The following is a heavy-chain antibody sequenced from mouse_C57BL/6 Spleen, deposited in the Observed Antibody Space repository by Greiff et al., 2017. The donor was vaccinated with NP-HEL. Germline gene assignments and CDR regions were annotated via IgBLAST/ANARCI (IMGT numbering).Heavy chain of an antibody. Sequence: DVKLVESGGDLVKPGGSLKLSCAASGFTFSSYGMSWVRQTPDKRLEWVATISSGGSYTYYPDSVKGRFTIARDNAKNTLYLQMSSLKSEDTAMYYCARHGYSYAMDYWGQGTSVTVSS. CDR3: ARHGYSYAMDY. V-gene: IGHV5-6*02. CDR1: GFTFSSYG. D-gene: IGHD2-3*01. CDR2: ISSGGSYT. J-gene: IGHJ4*01.